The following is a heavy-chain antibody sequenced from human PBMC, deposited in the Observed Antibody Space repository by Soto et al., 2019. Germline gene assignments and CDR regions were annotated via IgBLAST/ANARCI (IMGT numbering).Heavy chain of an antibody. Sequence: EMQLLESGGGLVQPGGSLRLSCAASGFTFISYGMTWVRQAPGKGLEWVSGITTTGRNTYYAESVKGRFTISRDNSKKVVYLQMNSLRAEGTAVYCCARGAAAAGTDCFDVWGQGTLVIVSS. CDR1: GFTFISYG. D-gene: IGHD6-13*01. CDR2: ITTTGRNT. V-gene: IGHV3-23*01. J-gene: IGHJ5*02. CDR3: ARGAAAAGTDCFDV.